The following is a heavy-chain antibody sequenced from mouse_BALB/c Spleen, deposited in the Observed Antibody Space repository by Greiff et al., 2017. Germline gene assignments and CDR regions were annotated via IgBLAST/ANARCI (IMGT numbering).Heavy chain of an antibody. J-gene: IGHJ3*01. CDR3: ASSWDWFAY. CDR1: GYTFTSYW. CDR2: IDPSDSYT. V-gene: IGHV1-69*02. Sequence: QVQLQQPGAELVKPGASVKLSCKASGYTFTSYWMHWVKQRPGQGLEWIGEIDPSDSYTNYNQKFKGKATLTVDKSSSTAYMQLSSLTSEDSAVYYCASSWDWFAYWGQGTLVTVSA. D-gene: IGHD4-1*01.